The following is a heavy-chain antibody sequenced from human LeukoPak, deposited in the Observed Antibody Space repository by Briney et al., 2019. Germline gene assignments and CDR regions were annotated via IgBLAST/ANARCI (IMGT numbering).Heavy chain of an antibody. Sequence: ASVKVSCKVSGYTLTELSMHWVRQAPGKGLEWMGGFDPEDGETIYAQKFQGRVTMTEDTSTDTAYMELSSLRSEDTAVYYCATGGGGVRGVIINGAFDIWGQGTMVTVSS. CDR3: ATGGGGVRGVIINGAFDI. CDR1: GYTLTELS. J-gene: IGHJ3*02. CDR2: FDPEDGET. D-gene: IGHD3-10*01. V-gene: IGHV1-24*01.